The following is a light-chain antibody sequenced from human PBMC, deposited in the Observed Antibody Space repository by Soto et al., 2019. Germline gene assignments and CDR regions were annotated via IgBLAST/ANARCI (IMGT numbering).Light chain of an antibody. CDR1: QAISNY. CDR2: AAS. CDR3: QKYKSAPWT. Sequence: DIQMTQSPSSLSAFVGDRVTITCRATQAISNYLAWYQQKPVKVPKLLIYAASTLQSGVPSRFSGSGSGTDFTLTISSLQPEDVATYYCQKYKSAPWTFGQGTKVEIK. J-gene: IGKJ1*01. V-gene: IGKV1-27*01.